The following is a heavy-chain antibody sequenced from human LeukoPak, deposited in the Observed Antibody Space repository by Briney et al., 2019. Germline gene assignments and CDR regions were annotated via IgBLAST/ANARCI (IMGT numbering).Heavy chain of an antibody. J-gene: IGHJ4*02. CDR3: ARISGSYYSTVDC. V-gene: IGHV3-33*01. Sequence: GGSLRLSCAASGFTFSRYGMHWVRQAPGKGLEWVAVIWYDGSNKYYADSVKGRFTVSRDKSGNTLYLQMNSLRAEDTAVYYCARISGSYYSTVDCWGQGTLVTVSS. CDR1: GFTFSRYG. CDR2: IWYDGSNK. D-gene: IGHD3-10*01.